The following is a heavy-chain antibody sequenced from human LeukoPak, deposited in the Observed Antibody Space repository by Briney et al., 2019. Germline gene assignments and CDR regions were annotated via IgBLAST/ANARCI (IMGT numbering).Heavy chain of an antibody. J-gene: IGHJ4*02. CDR2: IYYSGST. Sequence: PSETLSLTCTVSGGSISSYYWGWIRQPPGEGLGWIATIYYSGSTNYNPSLKSRVTISVDTSKNQFSLKLSSVTAADTAVYYCARTGSDWNPLDNWGQGTLVTVSS. V-gene: IGHV4-59*01. D-gene: IGHD6-19*01. CDR1: GGSISSYY. CDR3: ARTGSDWNPLDN.